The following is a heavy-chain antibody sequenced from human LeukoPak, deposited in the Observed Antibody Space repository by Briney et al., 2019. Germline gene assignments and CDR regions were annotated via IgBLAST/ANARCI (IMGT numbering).Heavy chain of an antibody. J-gene: IGHJ4*02. CDR2: INIVNNAI. V-gene: IGHV3-48*04. D-gene: IGHD1-26*01. CDR3: ARDSGEGGTFDY. CDR1: GFTFSSYS. Sequence: GGSLRLSCAASGFTFSSYSMSWVRQAPGKGLEWVSHINIVNNAIYYSDSVKGRFTISRDNAKNSLYLQMNSLRAEDTAVYYCARDSGEGGTFDYWGQGTLVSVSS.